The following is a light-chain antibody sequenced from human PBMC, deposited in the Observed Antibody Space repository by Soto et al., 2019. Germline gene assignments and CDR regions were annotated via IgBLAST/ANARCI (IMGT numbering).Light chain of an antibody. CDR1: QSVSSSY. CDR2: GAS. Sequence: EIVLTQSPGTLSLSPGERATLSCRASQSVSSSYLAWYQQKPGQAPRLLIYGASSRATGIPDRFSGSGSGTDFTLTISRLEPEDFAVYYCQQYGSSPSEILFGPRTKVDIK. CDR3: QQYGSSPSEIL. J-gene: IGKJ3*01. V-gene: IGKV3-20*01.